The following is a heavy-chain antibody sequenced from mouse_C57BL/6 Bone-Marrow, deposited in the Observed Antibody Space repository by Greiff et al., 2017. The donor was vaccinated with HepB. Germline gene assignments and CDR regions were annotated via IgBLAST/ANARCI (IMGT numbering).Heavy chain of an antibody. V-gene: IGHV5-4*01. CDR1: GFTFSSYA. J-gene: IGHJ3*01. Sequence: EVQGVESGGGLVKPGGSLKLSCAASGFTFSSYAMSWVRQTPEKRLEWVATISDGGSYTYYPDNVKGRFTISRDNAKNNLYLQMSHLKSEDTAMYYCARDRKDDPAWFAYWGQGTLVTVSA. CDR2: ISDGGSYT. CDR3: ARDRKDDPAWFAY.